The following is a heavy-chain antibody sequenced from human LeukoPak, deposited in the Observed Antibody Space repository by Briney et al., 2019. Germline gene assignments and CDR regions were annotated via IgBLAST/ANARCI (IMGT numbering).Heavy chain of an antibody. J-gene: IGHJ6*02. CDR3: VRDPGRGGGMDV. V-gene: IGHV3-33*01. CDR2: IWSETSKK. Sequence: PGGSLRLSCAASGFTCRDCGFHWVRQVPGKGLEWVAVIWSETSKKYYADSVKGRFTISNDISKNTLYLQMSSRRADDTAVYYCVRDPGRGGGMDVWGQGTTVIVSS. CDR1: GFTCRDCG. D-gene: IGHD1-26*01.